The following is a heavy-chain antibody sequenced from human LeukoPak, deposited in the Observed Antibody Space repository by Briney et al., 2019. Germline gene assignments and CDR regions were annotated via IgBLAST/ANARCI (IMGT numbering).Heavy chain of an antibody. V-gene: IGHV4-59*01. CDR1: GGSISSYY. J-gene: IGHJ5*02. CDR3: ARVHVSKNWFDP. Sequence: PSETLSLTCTVSGGSISSYYWSWIRQPPGKGLEWIGYIYYSGSTNYNPSLKSRVTISVDTSKNQFSLKLSSVTAADTAVYYCARVHVSKNWFDPWGQGTLVTVSS. CDR2: IYYSGST.